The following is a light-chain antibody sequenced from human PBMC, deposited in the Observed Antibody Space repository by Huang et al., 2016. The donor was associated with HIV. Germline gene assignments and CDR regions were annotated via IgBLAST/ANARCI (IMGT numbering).Light chain of an antibody. CDR1: QTIGNY. CDR2: DAS. J-gene: IGKJ3*01. CDR3: QHRSNSGRIT. Sequence: EIVLIQSPATLSLSPGERATLSCRASQTIGNYLAWFQQKPGQAPRLLIYDASKRATGIPGRVSGSGSGTDFTLTISSLEPEDFALYFCQHRSNSGRITFGPGTRVHV. V-gene: IGKV3-11*01.